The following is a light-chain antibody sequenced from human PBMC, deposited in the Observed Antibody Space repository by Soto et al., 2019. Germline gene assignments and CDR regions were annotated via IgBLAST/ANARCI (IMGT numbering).Light chain of an antibody. CDR1: QSVSSSY. Sequence: EIVLTQSPGTLSLSPGERATLSCRASQSVSSSYLAWYQQKPGQAPRLLIYGASSRATGIPDRFSGSGSGTDLTLNISRLEHEDFAVYYCHQYGSSLLFTFGPGTKVDIK. V-gene: IGKV3-20*01. CDR3: HQYGSSLLFT. CDR2: GAS. J-gene: IGKJ3*01.